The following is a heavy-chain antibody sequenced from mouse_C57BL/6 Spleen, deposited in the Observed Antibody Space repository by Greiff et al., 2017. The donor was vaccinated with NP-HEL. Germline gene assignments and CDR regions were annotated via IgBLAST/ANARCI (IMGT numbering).Heavy chain of an antibody. CDR1: GYTFTSYG. CDR2: IYPRSGNT. Sequence: VKLMESGAELARPGASVKLSCKASGYTFTSYGISWVKQRTGQGLEWIGEIYPRSGNTYYNEKFKGKATLTADKSSSTAYMELRSLTSEDSAVYFCATYDYDEGYWGQGTTLTVSS. V-gene: IGHV1-81*01. D-gene: IGHD2-4*01. J-gene: IGHJ2*01. CDR3: ATYDYDEGY.